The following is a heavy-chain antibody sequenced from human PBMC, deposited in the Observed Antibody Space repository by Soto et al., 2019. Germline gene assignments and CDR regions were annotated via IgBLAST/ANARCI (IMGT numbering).Heavy chain of an antibody. CDR1: GFTFSSYG. CDR3: ARGVPRIAAVEYFDY. V-gene: IGHV3-33*01. Sequence: GGSLRLSCAASGFTFSSYGMHWVRQAPGKGLEWVAVIWYDGSNKYYADSVKGRFTISRDNSKNMLYLQMNSLRAEDTAVYYCARGVPRIAAVEYFDYWGQGTLVTVSS. CDR2: IWYDGSNK. D-gene: IGHD6-13*01. J-gene: IGHJ4*02.